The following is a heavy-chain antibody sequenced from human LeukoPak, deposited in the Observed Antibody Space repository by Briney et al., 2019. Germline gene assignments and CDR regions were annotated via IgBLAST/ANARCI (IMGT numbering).Heavy chain of an antibody. D-gene: IGHD1-26*01. Sequence: SETLSLTCTVSGGSISSYYWSWIRQPPGKGLEWIGYIYYSGSTNYNPSLKSRVTISVDTSKNQFSLKLSSVTAADTAVYYCARMGYSGSLDYWGQGTLVTVS. J-gene: IGHJ4*02. CDR3: ARMGYSGSLDY. CDR1: GGSISSYY. V-gene: IGHV4-59*01. CDR2: IYYSGST.